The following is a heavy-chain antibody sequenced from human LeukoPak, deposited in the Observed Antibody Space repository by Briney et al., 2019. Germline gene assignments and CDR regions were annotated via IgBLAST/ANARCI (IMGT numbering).Heavy chain of an antibody. J-gene: IGHJ4*02. CDR2: INHSGST. D-gene: IGHD5-24*01. Sequence: SETLSLTCAVSSVSISSSTWWSWVRQPPGKGLEWIGEINHSGSTHYTPSLKSRVTISVDTSDNKFSLKMISVTAADAAVYYCALGYNDIWELWGRGTLVTVSS. CDR3: ALGYNDIWEL. V-gene: IGHV4-4*02. CDR1: SVSISSSTW.